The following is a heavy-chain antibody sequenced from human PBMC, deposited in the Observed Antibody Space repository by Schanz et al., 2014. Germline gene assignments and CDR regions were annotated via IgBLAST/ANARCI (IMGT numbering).Heavy chain of an antibody. CDR2: ISGSGAST. J-gene: IGHJ5*02. V-gene: IGHV3-23*01. Sequence: EVQLLESGGGFVQPGGSLRLSCVASGVTFSSYAMSWVRQASGKGLEWVSAISGSGASTYYADSVKGRFIISRDNSKNNSKNTLYVQMNSLRAEDTAVYYCASDYNYFETEAPWGQGTLVTVSS. CDR1: GVTFSSYA. CDR3: ASDYNYFETEAP. D-gene: IGHD3-16*01.